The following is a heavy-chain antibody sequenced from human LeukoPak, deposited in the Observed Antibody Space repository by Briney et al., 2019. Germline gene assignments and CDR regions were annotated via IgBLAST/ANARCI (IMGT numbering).Heavy chain of an antibody. D-gene: IGHD3-10*01. V-gene: IGHV3-23*01. CDR2: ISGSGGST. CDR3: ARDKVWFGESSTESYYMDV. Sequence: PGGSLRLSCAASGFTFSSYAMSWVRQAPGKGLEWVSFISGSGGSTFYADSVKGRFTISRDNAKNSLYLQMNSLRAEDTAVYYCARDKVWFGESSTESYYMDVWGKGTTVTVSS. J-gene: IGHJ6*03. CDR1: GFTFSSYA.